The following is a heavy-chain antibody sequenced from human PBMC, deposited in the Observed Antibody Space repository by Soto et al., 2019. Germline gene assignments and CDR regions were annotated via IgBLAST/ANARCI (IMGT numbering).Heavy chain of an antibody. CDR2: INHSRST. CDR1: GGSFSGYY. V-gene: IGHV4-34*01. J-gene: IGHJ4*02. Sequence: SETLSLTLAVYGGSFSGYYWNWLSQHPGKWLEWIGEINHSRSTNYNPSLKSRVTISVDTSKNQFSLRLSSVTAADTAVYYCARLQTRGDSYGYSGEGYWGQGTLVTVS. D-gene: IGHD5-18*01. CDR3: ARLQTRGDSYGYSGEGY.